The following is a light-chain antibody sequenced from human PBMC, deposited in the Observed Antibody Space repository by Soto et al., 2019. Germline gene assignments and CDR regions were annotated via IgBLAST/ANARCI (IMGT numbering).Light chain of an antibody. CDR2: KAS. CDR1: QSISNR. CDR3: QHYNSYSEA. Sequence: DIQMTQSPSTLSASVGDRVTITCRASQSISNRLAWYQQKPGKAPKLLIYKASTLKSGVPSRFSGSGSGTEFTPTISSLQPDDFATYYCQHYNSYSEAFGQGTKV. V-gene: IGKV1-5*03. J-gene: IGKJ1*01.